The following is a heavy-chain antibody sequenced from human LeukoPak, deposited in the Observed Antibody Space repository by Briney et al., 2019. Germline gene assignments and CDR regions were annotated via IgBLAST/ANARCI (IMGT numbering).Heavy chain of an antibody. D-gene: IGHD2-21*02. V-gene: IGHV3-23*01. CDR3: AKVPKYCGGDCYSYLDY. CDR2: ISGSGSNT. CDR1: GFAFNTFG. J-gene: IGHJ4*02. Sequence: GGSLRLSCATSGFAFNTFGLTWVRQAPGKGLEWVSIISGSGSNTIYADSVRGRFTVSRDNSKNTLYLQMNTLRAEDTAVYYCAKVPKYCGGDCYSYLDYWGQGTLVTVSS.